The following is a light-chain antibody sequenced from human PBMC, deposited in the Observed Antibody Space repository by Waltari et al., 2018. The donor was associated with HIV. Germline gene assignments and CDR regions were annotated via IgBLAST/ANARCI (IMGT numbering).Light chain of an antibody. CDR1: QSIDTS. CDR3: QNYKRYPFT. V-gene: IGKV1-5*03. CDR2: RAS. J-gene: IGKJ3*01. Sequence: DIQMTQSPSTLSASVGDRVTITCRASQSIDTSLAWYQQKPGKAPKVLIYRASGLESGVPSRFSGSGSGTEFTLTITSLQPDDFATYYCQNYKRYPFTFG.